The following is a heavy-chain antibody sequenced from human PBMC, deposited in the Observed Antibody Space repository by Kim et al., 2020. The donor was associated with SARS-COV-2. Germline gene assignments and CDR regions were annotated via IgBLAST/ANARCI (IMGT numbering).Heavy chain of an antibody. Sequence: AVSVKGRFTISRDNSRNTLYLQMNRLRAEDTAAYYCAKPGVIGSSQYFDYWGQGTLVTVSS. V-gene: IGHV3-23*01. D-gene: IGHD6-6*01. CDR3: AKPGVIGSSQYFDY. J-gene: IGHJ4*02.